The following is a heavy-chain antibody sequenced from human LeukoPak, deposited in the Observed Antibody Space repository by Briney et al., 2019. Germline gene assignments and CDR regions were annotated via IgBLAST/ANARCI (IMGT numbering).Heavy chain of an antibody. V-gene: IGHV3-48*02. CDR2: ISASSDST. Sequence: GGSLRLSCSASGFNFNTYSMNWVRQAPGKGLEWVSYISASSDSTYYADSVKGRFTISGDNAKNSLFLQMNSLRDEDTALYYCARDVGRGDGMDVWGLGTTVTVSS. CDR1: GFNFNTYS. J-gene: IGHJ6*02. CDR3: ARDVGRGDGMDV.